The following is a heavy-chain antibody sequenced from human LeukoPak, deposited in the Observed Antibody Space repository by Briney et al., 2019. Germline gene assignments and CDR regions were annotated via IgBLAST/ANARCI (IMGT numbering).Heavy chain of an antibody. V-gene: IGHV3-23*01. CDR2: ISGSGGST. CDR1: GFTFSSYA. Sequence: PGGSLRLSCAASGFTFSSYAMSWVRQAPGKGLEGVSAISGSGGSTYYADSVKGRFTISRDNSKNTLYLQMNSLIAEDTAVYYCAKNVYGSGSYYRYWGQGTLVTVSS. D-gene: IGHD3-10*01. J-gene: IGHJ4*02. CDR3: AKNVYGSGSYYRY.